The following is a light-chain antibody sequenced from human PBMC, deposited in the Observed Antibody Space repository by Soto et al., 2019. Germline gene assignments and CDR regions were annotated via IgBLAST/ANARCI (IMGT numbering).Light chain of an antibody. CDR1: QTVRNNY. J-gene: IGKJ4*01. CDR2: DAS. V-gene: IGKV3-20*01. Sequence: EFVLTQSPGTLSLSPGERATISCRASQTVRNNYLAWYQQKTGQATRLLIYDASSRATGIPARFSGGGSGTDFTLTISSLEPEDFAVYYCQQFSSYTLTFGGGTKVDIK. CDR3: QQFSSYTLT.